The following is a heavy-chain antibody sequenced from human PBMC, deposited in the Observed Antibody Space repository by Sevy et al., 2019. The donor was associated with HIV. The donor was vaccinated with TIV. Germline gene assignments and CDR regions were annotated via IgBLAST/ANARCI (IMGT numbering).Heavy chain of an antibody. Sequence: GGSLRLSCVASEFTFSDYYMSWFRQAPGKGLEWVSYISNSGSDIYYADSVKGRFTISRDNAKKSLYLQMNSLRVEDTAVYYCAREGMVSPDAFDIWGQGTLVTVSS. V-gene: IGHV3-11*01. D-gene: IGHD3-10*01. CDR2: ISNSGSDI. J-gene: IGHJ3*02. CDR1: EFTFSDYY. CDR3: AREGMVSPDAFDI.